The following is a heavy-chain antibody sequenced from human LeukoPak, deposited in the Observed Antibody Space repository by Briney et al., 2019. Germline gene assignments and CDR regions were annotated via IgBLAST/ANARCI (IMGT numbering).Heavy chain of an antibody. D-gene: IGHD3-22*01. V-gene: IGHV3-23*01. Sequence: GGSLRLSGAASGFTFSSYGMNWVRQAPGKGLEWVSGISGSGGTTYYADSVKGRFTISRDNSKNSLSLLVSSLRAEDTAVYYCAKTNGYYSDWGQGTLVTVSS. CDR1: GFTFSSYG. CDR3: AKTNGYYSD. J-gene: IGHJ4*02. CDR2: ISGSGGTT.